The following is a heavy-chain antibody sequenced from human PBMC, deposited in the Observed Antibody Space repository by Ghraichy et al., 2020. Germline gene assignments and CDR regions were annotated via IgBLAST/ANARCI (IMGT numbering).Heavy chain of an antibody. Sequence: RGSLRLSCAASGFSFSNYVMSWVRQAPEKGLEWVSGISDSGGSTYYADYVKGRFTISRDNSKRTLYLQMNSLRDEDTAIYYCAKDVYITMVRGVIKVGRGFDYWGQGTLVTVSS. CDR1: GFSFSNYV. J-gene: IGHJ4*02. CDR3: AKDVYITMVRGVIKVGRGFDY. D-gene: IGHD3-10*01. CDR2: ISDSGGST. V-gene: IGHV3-23*01.